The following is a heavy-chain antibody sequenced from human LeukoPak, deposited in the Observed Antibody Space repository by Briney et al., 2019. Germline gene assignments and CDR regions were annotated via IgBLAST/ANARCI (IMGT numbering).Heavy chain of an antibody. Sequence: GGSLRLSCAASGFTFSSYWMSWVRQAPGKGLEWVANIKQDGSEKYYVDSVKGRFTISRDNAKNSLFLQMNNLRAEDTAVYHCMMSLTAHYYYGLDVWGHGTTVTVSS. V-gene: IGHV3-7*02. J-gene: IGHJ6*02. CDR1: GFTFSSYW. D-gene: IGHD2-21*02. CDR2: IKQDGSEK. CDR3: MMSLTAHYYYGLDV.